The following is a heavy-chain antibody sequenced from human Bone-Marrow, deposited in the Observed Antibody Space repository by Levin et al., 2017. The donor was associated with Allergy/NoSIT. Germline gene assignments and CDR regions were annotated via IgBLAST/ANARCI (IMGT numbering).Heavy chain of an antibody. CDR2: ISSTGRTI. J-gene: IGHJ6*02. Sequence: GGSLRLSCAASGFSFSDYYMNWVRQAPGKGLEWISHISSTGRTIDYADSVRGRFTISRDNAKNSLYLQINSLSAEDTATYFCARGEGLVIMDVWGQGTTVTVSS. CDR1: GFSFSDYY. D-gene: IGHD6-19*01. CDR3: ARGEGLVIMDV. V-gene: IGHV3-11*01.